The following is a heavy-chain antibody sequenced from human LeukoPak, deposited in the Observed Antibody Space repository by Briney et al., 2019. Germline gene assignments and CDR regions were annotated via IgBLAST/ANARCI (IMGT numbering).Heavy chain of an antibody. D-gene: IGHD2-15*01. CDR1: GFTFGTYW. V-gene: IGHV3-7*01. CDR2: IREDGS. CDR3: ARDLSWGHFDY. J-gene: IGHJ4*02. Sequence: GGSLRLSCAASGFTFGTYWMAWVRQGPGKGLEWVASIREDGSDYVASMRGRFAISRNNAKNSVYLQMNSLRAEDTAVYYCARDLSWGHFDYWGQGTLVTVSS.